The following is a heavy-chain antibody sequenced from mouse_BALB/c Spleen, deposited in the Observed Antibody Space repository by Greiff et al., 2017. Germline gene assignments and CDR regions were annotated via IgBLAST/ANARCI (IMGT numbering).Heavy chain of an antibody. Sequence: EVKLQESGGGLVQPGGSRKLSCAASGFTFSSFGMHWVRQAPEKGLEWVAYISSGSSTIYYADTVKGRFTISRDNPKNTLFLQMTSLRSEDTAMYYCARKTLHGYYFDYWGQGTTLTVSS. CDR1: GFTFSSFG. V-gene: IGHV5-17*02. J-gene: IGHJ2*01. CDR3: ARKTLHGYYFDY. CDR2: ISSGSSTI. D-gene: IGHD1-3*01.